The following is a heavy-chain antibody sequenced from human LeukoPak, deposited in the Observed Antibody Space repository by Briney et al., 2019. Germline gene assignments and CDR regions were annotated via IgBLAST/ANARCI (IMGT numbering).Heavy chain of an antibody. Sequence: GGSLRLSCAASGFTFSSYGMHWVRQAPGKGLEWVAVIWYDGSNKYYADSVKGRFTISRDNSKNTLYLQMNSLRAEDTAVYYCASWGGSSLHPYYYYYYYMDVWGKGTTVTVSS. D-gene: IGHD6-13*01. CDR1: GFTFSSYG. CDR3: ASWGGSSLHPYYYYYYYMDV. V-gene: IGHV3-33*01. J-gene: IGHJ6*03. CDR2: IWYDGSNK.